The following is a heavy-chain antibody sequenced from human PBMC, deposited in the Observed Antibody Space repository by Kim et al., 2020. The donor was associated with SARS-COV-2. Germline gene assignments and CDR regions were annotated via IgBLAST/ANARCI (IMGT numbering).Heavy chain of an antibody. Sequence: GGSLRLSCAASGFSFNSYSMIWVRQAPGKGLEWVSSISGNSKYIYYADSVKGRFTISRDNAKASMYLQMNSLRTEDTAVYFCASGGSAGYWGQGTQLTVSS. CDR3: ASGGSAGY. CDR2: ISGNSKYI. J-gene: IGHJ4*02. V-gene: IGHV3-21*04. CDR1: GFSFNSYS. D-gene: IGHD2-15*01.